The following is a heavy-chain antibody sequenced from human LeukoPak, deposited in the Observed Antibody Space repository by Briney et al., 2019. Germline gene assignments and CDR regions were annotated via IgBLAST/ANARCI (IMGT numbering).Heavy chain of an antibody. CDR2: IYAGGST. J-gene: IGHJ6*03. CDR3: ARDAEYNWNYGPGYMDV. CDR1: GFSVSNNY. Sequence: GGSLRLSCAASGFSVSNNYMSWVRRAPGKGLEWVSVIYAGGSTYYADSVKGRFSISRDNSKNTLYLQMNSLRAEDTAVYYCARDAEYNWNYGPGYMDVWGKGTTVTVSS. D-gene: IGHD1-7*01. V-gene: IGHV3-53*01.